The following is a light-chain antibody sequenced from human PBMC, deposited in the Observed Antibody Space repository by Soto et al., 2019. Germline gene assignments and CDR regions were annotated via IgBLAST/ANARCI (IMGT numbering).Light chain of an antibody. J-gene: IGKJ4*01. V-gene: IGKV3-20*01. Sequence: ETVLTQSPGTLSLSPGERATLSCRAIQSISSIYLAWYQQKPGQAPRLLIYGTSSRATGIPDRFSGSGSGTDFTLTISRLEPEDFAVYYCQQYGSSPPLTFGGGTKVDIK. CDR2: GTS. CDR3: QQYGSSPPLT. CDR1: QSISSIY.